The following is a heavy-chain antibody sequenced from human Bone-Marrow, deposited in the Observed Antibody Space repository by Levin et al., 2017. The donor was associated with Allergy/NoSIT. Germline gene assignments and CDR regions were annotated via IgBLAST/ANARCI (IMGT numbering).Heavy chain of an antibody. CDR3: ARGRLAASGEIAVTGTTWFDP. J-gene: IGHJ5*02. CDR1: YDSIRSGYY. D-gene: IGHD6-19*01. CDR2: IYHGGNT. V-gene: IGHV4-38-2*01. Sequence: SQTLSLTCAVSYDSIRSGYYWGWIRQPPGKGLEWIGSIYHGGNTYYNPSLKSRVAISVDTSKNQFSLNLSSVTAADTAVYYCARGRLAASGEIAVTGTTWFDPWGQGTLVTVPS.